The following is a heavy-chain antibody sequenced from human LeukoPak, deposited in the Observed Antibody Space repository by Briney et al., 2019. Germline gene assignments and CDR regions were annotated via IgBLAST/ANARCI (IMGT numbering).Heavy chain of an antibody. J-gene: IGHJ4*02. CDR1: GYSINNYW. D-gene: IGHD2-2*01. CDR2: IYPADSDI. V-gene: IGHV5-51*01. CDR3: ARLSGPADSSYFDY. Sequence: GESLKISCKGSGYSINNYWIGWVRQMPGKGLEWMGIIYPADSDIRYSPSFQGQVTISADKSISTAYLQWSSLKASDTAMYYCARLSGPADSSYFDYWGQGTLVTVSS.